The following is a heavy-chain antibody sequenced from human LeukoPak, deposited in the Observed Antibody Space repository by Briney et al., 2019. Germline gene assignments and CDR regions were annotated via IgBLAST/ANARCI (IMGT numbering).Heavy chain of an antibody. CDR3: AKDFIAMSAWEPLGY. CDR1: GFTFSSCG. J-gene: IGHJ4*02. CDR2: IRSDGRIK. D-gene: IGHD1-26*01. V-gene: IGHV3-30*02. Sequence: VGSLRLSCAASGFTFSSCGMHWVRQAPGKGLEWVAFIRSDGRIKYYADSVKGRFTISRDNSKNTLYLQMNSLRDEDTAVYYCAKDFIAMSAWEPLGYWGQGILVTVSS.